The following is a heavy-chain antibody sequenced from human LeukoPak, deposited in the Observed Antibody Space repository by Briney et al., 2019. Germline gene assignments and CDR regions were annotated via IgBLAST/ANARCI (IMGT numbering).Heavy chain of an antibody. D-gene: IGHD4-23*01. Sequence: PSETLSLTCNVSGGSISSNEYYWGWIRQPPGTGLEWLGSIYYSGSTYYNPSLKSRVTISVDTSKNQFSLKLSSVTAADTAVYYCARLHYGGNYGYYYYYMDVWGKGTTVTISS. CDR2: IYYSGST. CDR3: ARLHYGGNYGYYYYYMDV. CDR1: GGSISSNEYY. J-gene: IGHJ6*03. V-gene: IGHV4-39*01.